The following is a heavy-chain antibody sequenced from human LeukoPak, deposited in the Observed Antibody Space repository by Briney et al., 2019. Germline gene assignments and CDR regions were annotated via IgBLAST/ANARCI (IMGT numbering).Heavy chain of an antibody. J-gene: IGHJ4*02. Sequence: PSETLSLTCTVSGGSISRSTYYWGWIRQPPGKGLEWIGSMYYSGSTYYNPSLKSRVTISVDTSKNQFSLKLSSVAAADTAVYYCARHRVGWLAGYSRPFDYWGQGTLVTVSS. CDR1: GGSISRSTYY. V-gene: IGHV4-39*01. CDR3: ARHRVGWLAGYSRPFDY. D-gene: IGHD3-9*01. CDR2: MYYSGST.